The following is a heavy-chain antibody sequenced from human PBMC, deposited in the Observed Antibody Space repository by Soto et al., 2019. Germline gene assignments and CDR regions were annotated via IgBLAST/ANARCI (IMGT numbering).Heavy chain of an antibody. V-gene: IGHV4-34*01. CDR3: ASPPYYYDSSGYYSGAFDI. CDR1: GGSFSGYY. D-gene: IGHD3-22*01. Sequence: PSETLSLTCAVYGGSFSGYYWSWIRQPPGKGLEWIGEINHSGSTNYNPSLKSRVTISVDTSKNQFSLKLSSVPAADTAVYYCASPPYYYDSSGYYSGAFDIWGQGTMVTVSS. J-gene: IGHJ3*02. CDR2: INHSGST.